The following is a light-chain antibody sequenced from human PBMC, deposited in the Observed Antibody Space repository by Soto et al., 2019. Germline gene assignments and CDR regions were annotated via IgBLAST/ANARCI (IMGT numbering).Light chain of an antibody. J-gene: IGKJ3*01. CDR1: QSVNTS. CDR2: DAL. V-gene: IGKV3-11*01. CDR3: QQRKNWPEFT. Sequence: EIVLTQSPATLSLSPRERATLSCRASQSVNTSSVLYQQKRGQAPRLLIYDALNRDTSVPARFSGSGSGTDFTLTISSLEPEDFAVYYCQQRKNWPEFTFGPGTKVDIK.